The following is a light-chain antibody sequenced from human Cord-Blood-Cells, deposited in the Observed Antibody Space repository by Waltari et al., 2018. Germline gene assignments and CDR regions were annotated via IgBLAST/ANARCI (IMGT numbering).Light chain of an antibody. CDR3: QSYDSSINWV. V-gene: IGLV6-57*02. CDR2: EDN. CDR1: SCSIASNY. Sequence: NFMLTQPHSVSESPGKTVTIPCTGSSCSIASNYVQWSQQRLGSAPTTVIYEDNQRPSGVPDRFSGSIDSSSNSASLTISGLKTEDEADYYCQSYDSSINWVFGGGTKLTVL. J-gene: IGLJ3*02.